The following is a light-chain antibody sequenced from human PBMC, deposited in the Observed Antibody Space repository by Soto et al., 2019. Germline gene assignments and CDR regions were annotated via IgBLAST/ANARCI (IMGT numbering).Light chain of an antibody. CDR2: GAS. Sequence: IVLTQSPGTLSLSPGERATLSCRASQSVGSNLAWYQQKPGQAPRLLIYGASTRATGIPARFSGSVSGTEFTLTISSLQSEDFAVYYCQQYSNWRTFGQGTRWIS. V-gene: IGKV3-15*01. CDR1: QSVGSN. CDR3: QQYSNWRT. J-gene: IGKJ1*01.